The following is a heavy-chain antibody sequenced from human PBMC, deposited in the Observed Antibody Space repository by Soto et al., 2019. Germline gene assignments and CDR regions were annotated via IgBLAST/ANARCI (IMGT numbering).Heavy chain of an antibody. CDR2: IYFRGTT. CDR3: ARMNYYDTSGYPFDY. D-gene: IGHD3-22*01. CDR1: GGSISSYY. Sequence: SETLSLTCTVSGGSISSYYWSWIRQPPGKGLEWIGYIYFRGTTNYNPSLKSRVTMSADTSKNQFSMKLNSVTAADTAVYYCARMNYYDTSGYPFDYWGQGMMVTVSS. V-gene: IGHV4-59*01. J-gene: IGHJ4*02.